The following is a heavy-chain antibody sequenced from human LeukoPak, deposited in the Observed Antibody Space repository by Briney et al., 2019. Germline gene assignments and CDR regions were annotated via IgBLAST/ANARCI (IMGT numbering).Heavy chain of an antibody. J-gene: IGHJ5*02. D-gene: IGHD3-3*01. CDR3: ARSLGLRPVGWFDP. CDR2: IYYSGST. V-gene: IGHV4-39*01. Sequence: AETLSLTCTVSGGSISSSSYYWGWIRQPPGKGLEWIGSIYYSGSTYYNPSLESRVTISVDTSKNQFSLKLSSVTAADTAVYYCARSLGLRPVGWFDPWGQGTLVTVSS. CDR1: GGSISSSSYY.